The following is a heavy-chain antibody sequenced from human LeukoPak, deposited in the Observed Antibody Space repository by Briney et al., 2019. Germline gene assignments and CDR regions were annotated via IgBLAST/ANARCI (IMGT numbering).Heavy chain of an antibody. D-gene: IGHD2-2*01. CDR3: AKELVVRAGDYFDY. V-gene: IGHV3-48*03. Sequence: GSLRLSCAASGFTFSAYEMNWVRQAPGKGLEWVAYISSGQTIYCADSVKGRFTISRDNAKNSLYLQMNSLRADDTAVYYCAKELVVRAGDYFDYWGQGTLVTVSS. J-gene: IGHJ4*02. CDR2: ISSGQTI. CDR1: GFTFSAYE.